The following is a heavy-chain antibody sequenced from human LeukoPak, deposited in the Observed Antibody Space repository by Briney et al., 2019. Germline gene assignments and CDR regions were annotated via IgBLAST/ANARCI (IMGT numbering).Heavy chain of an antibody. J-gene: IGHJ5*02. D-gene: IGHD6-13*01. CDR3: ARVPDSSSWYRPSSNWFDP. CDR2: MNPNSGNT. CDR1: GYTFTSYD. V-gene: IGHV1-8*01. Sequence: ASVKVSCKASGYTFTSYDINWVRQATGQGLEWMGWMNPNSGNTGYAQKFQGRVTMTRNTSISTAYVELSSLRSEDTAVYYCARVPDSSSWYRPSSNWFDPWGQGTLVTVSS.